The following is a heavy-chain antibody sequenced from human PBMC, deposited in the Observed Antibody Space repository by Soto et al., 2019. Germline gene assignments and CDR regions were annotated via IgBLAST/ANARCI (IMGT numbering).Heavy chain of an antibody. V-gene: IGHV3-23*01. Sequence: EVQLLESGGGLVQPGGSLKLSCAASGFTFSTYSMNWVRQAPGKGLEWVSGIYGSGGGTFYADSVKGRFTISRDNSKNPFYFQMNSLRAEDTAVYYCAKDARVDGYWDFHYWGQGTLVTVSS. D-gene: IGHD5-12*01. CDR2: IYGSGGGT. CDR1: GFTFSTYS. CDR3: AKDARVDGYWDFHY. J-gene: IGHJ4*02.